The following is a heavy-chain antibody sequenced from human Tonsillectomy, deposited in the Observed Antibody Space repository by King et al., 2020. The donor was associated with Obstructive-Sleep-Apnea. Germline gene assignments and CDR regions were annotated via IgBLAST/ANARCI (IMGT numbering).Heavy chain of an antibody. CDR2: ISYDGNDK. Sequence: VQLVESGGGVVQPGRSLRLSCAASGFTFSSYAMHWVRQAPGKGLEWVAVISYDGNDKYYADSVKGRFTISRDDSRNTLYLQMNSLRAEDTAVYYCARGEVDYYDSSGYYYGGYLDYWGQGTLVTVSS. D-gene: IGHD3-22*01. V-gene: IGHV3-30*04. CDR3: ARGEVDYYDSSGYYYGGYLDY. J-gene: IGHJ4*02. CDR1: GFTFSSYA.